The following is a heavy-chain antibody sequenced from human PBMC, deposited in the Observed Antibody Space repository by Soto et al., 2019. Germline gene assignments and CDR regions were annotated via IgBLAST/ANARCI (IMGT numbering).Heavy chain of an antibody. J-gene: IGHJ4*02. CDR2: IYHSGST. Sequence: PSETLSLTCNVSGVSISSTSYNWGWIRQPPGKGLEWIGSIYHSGSTYYNPSLKSRVTISVDTSKNQFSLKLSSVTAADTAVYYCARDHIQLWSNFDYWGQGTLVTVSS. CDR3: ARDHIQLWSNFDY. CDR1: GVSISSTSYN. D-gene: IGHD5-18*01. V-gene: IGHV4-39*07.